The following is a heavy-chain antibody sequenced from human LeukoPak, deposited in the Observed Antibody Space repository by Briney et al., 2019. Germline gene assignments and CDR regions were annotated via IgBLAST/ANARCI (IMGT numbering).Heavy chain of an antibody. J-gene: IGHJ4*02. D-gene: IGHD5-18*01. V-gene: IGHV3-7*05. Sequence: GGSLRLSCAVSGFTFSSYWMNWVRQAPGKGLEWVSNINQDGSQTYYVDSVRGRFTISRDNAKNSLYLQLNSLRAEDTAVYYCARDESGDSYGLYWGQGTLVTVSS. CDR2: INQDGSQT. CDR3: ARDESGDSYGLY. CDR1: GFTFSSYW.